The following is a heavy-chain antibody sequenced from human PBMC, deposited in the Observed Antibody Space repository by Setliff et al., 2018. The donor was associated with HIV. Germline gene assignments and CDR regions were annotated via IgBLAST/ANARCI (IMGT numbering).Heavy chain of an antibody. CDR2: IYQSGSI. CDR1: GYPISSGYY. J-gene: IGHJ5*02. Sequence: SETLSLTCTVSGYPISSGYYWGWIRQPPGKGLEWIGSIYQSGSIYYNPSLQGRVTISVDSSKNQFSLNLFSVTAADTAVYYCARPRRVRSRAWYWFDIWGQGTLVTVSS. CDR3: ARPRRVRSRAWYWFDI. D-gene: IGHD6-19*01. V-gene: IGHV4-38-2*02.